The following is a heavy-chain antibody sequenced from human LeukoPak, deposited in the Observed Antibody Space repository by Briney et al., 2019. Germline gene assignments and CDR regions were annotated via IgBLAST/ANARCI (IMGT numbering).Heavy chain of an antibody. CDR3: ARPPGGYGSIF. CDR1: GYTFTSYD. D-gene: IGHD3-10*01. CDR2: MNSNNGDT. V-gene: IGHV1-8*01. J-gene: IGHJ4*02. Sequence: ASVKVSCKTSGYTFTSYDINWVRQATGQGLEWMGWMNSNNGDTGYAQQFQGRVTMTRNTSTSTAYMELSSPRSEDTAVYYCARPPGGYGSIFWGQGTLVTVSS.